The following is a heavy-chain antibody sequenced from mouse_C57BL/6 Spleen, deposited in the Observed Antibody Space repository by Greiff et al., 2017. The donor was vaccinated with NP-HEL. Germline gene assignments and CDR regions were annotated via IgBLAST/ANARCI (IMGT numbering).Heavy chain of an antibody. Sequence: QVQLQQSGPELVKPGASVKISCKASGYAFSSSWMNWVKQRPGKGLEWIGRIYPGDGDTNYNGKFKGKATLTADKSSSTAYMQLSSLTSEDSAVYFCARPFRNYAMDYWGQGTSVTVSS. D-gene: IGHD1-3*01. J-gene: IGHJ4*01. CDR3: ARPFRNYAMDY. CDR1: GYAFSSSW. CDR2: IYPGDGDT. V-gene: IGHV1-82*01.